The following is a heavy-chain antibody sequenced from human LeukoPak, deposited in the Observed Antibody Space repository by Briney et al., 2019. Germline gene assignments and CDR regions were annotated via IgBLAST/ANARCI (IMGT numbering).Heavy chain of an antibody. V-gene: IGHV3-23*01. CDR2: ISGSGGIT. J-gene: IGHJ4*02. CDR1: GFTFSSDA. CDR3: AKQTTVTTATTTTFEY. Sequence: GGSLRLSCAASGFTFSSDAMSWVRQAPGKGLEWVSGISGSGGITYYADSVKGRFTISRDNSKNTLYLQMNSLRAEDTAVYYCAKQTTVTTATTTTFEYWGQGTLVTVSS. D-gene: IGHD4-17*01.